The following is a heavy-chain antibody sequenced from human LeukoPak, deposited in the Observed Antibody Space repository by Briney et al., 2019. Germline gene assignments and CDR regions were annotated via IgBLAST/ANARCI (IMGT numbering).Heavy chain of an antibody. CDR2: ISGSGGST. CDR1: GFTFSSYA. J-gene: IGHJ4*02. Sequence: GGSLRLSCAASGFTFSSYAMSWVRQAPGKGLEWVSAISGSGGSTYYADSVKGRFTISRDNSKNTLYLQMNSLRAEDTAVYYCAKDRMVRGVIAEFDYWGQGTLVTVSS. D-gene: IGHD3-10*01. CDR3: AKDRMVRGVIAEFDY. V-gene: IGHV3-23*01.